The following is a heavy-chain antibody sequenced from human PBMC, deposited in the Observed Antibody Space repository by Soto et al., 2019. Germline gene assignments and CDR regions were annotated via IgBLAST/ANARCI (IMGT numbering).Heavy chain of an antibody. Sequence: QVQLQESGPGLVKSSETLSLTCTVSGGSIASYFWSWIRQPPGKGLEWIGYNDYSGSTNYNPSRTARVTISVDTSKNQFSLKLGSGSAADPAVYYCARLHYGSGNYGQYVGFDYWGQGTLVTVSS. CDR3: ARLHYGSGNYGQYVGFDY. J-gene: IGHJ4*02. CDR1: GGSIASYF. V-gene: IGHV4-59*08. CDR2: NDYSGST. D-gene: IGHD3-10*01.